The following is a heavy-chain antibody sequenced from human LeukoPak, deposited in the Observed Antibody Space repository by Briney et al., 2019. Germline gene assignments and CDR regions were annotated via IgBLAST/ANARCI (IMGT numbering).Heavy chain of an antibody. D-gene: IGHD3-3*01. CDR1: GGPISSSSYY. CDR3: ASQRSIFGVVIDY. Sequence: SETLSLTCTVSGGPISSSSYYWGWIRQPPGKGLEWIGSIYYSGSTYYNPSLKSRVTISVDTSKNQFSLKLSSVTAADTAVYYCASQRSIFGVVIDYWGQGTLVTVSS. V-gene: IGHV4-39*01. CDR2: IYYSGST. J-gene: IGHJ4*02.